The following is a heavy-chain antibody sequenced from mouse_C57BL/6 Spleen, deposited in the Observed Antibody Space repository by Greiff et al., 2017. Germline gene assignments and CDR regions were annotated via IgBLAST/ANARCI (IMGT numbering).Heavy chain of an antibody. Sequence: QVQLQQSGAELVRPGTSVKVSCKASGYAFTNYLIEWVKQRPGQGLEWIGVINPGSGGPNYNEKFKGKATLTADKSSSTAYMQLSSLTSEDSAVYFCAREDGSRPAWFAYWGQGTLVTVSA. D-gene: IGHD1-1*01. CDR2: INPGSGGP. V-gene: IGHV1-54*01. J-gene: IGHJ3*01. CDR1: GYAFTNYL. CDR3: AREDGSRPAWFAY.